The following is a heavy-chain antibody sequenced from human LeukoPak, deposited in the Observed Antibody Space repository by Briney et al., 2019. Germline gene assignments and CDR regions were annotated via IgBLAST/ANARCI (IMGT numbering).Heavy chain of an antibody. J-gene: IGHJ6*02. V-gene: IGHV1-69*04. Sequence: SVKVSCKASGGTFSSYAISWVRQAPGQGLEWMGRIIPILGIANYAQKFQGRVTITADKSTSTAYMELSSLRSEDTAVYYCARDLRVPAAMPGLGMDVWGQGTTVTVSS. D-gene: IGHD2-2*01. CDR3: ARDLRVPAAMPGLGMDV. CDR2: IIPILGIA. CDR1: GGTFSSYA.